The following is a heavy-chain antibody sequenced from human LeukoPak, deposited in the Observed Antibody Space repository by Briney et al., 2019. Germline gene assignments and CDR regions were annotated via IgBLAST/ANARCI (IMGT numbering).Heavy chain of an antibody. CDR2: INQDGSEK. V-gene: IGHV3-7*01. CDR3: AGGDAFDI. J-gene: IGHJ3*02. Sequence: PGGSLRLSCAASGFTFSSYEMTWVRQAPGKGLEWVATINQDGSEKYYVDSVKGRFTISRDNAKNSLFLQMNSLRGDDTAVYYCAGGDAFDIWGQGTMVTVSS. CDR1: GFTFSSYE.